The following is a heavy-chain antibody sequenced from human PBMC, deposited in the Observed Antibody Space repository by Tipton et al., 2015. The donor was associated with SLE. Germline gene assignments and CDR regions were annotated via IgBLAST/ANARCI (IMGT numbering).Heavy chain of an antibody. D-gene: IGHD1-26*01. V-gene: IGHV3-15*01. CDR1: GFTFSAAW. CDR2: VLSEGSGGTA. Sequence: SLRLSCAASGFTFSAAWMSWVRQALGKGLEWVGRVLSEGSGGTADYAAPLRGRVTISRDDSKNTLYLDMNSLKVEDTAVYYCVWMSEWELRFYLDRWGQGTLVTVSS. CDR3: VWMSEWELRFYLDR. J-gene: IGHJ4*02.